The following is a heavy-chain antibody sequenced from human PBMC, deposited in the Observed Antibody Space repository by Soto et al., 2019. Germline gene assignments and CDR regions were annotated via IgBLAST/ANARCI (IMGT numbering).Heavy chain of an antibody. J-gene: IGHJ5*02. Sequence: QVQLVQSGAEVKKPGASVKVSCKASGYTFTSYGISWVRQAPGQGLEWMGWISAYNGNTNYAQKLQGRVTMTTDTXTXXAYMELRSLRPDDTAVYYCARDPPYSSGWYAGFDPWGQGTLVTVSS. CDR3: ARDPPYSSGWYAGFDP. V-gene: IGHV1-18*01. D-gene: IGHD6-19*01. CDR1: GYTFTSYG. CDR2: ISAYNGNT.